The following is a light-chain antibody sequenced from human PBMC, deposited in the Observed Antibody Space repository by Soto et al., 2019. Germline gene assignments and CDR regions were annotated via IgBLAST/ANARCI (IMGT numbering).Light chain of an antibody. CDR1: SSNVGNNY. CDR3: GTWDSSLSVVV. J-gene: IGLJ3*02. V-gene: IGLV1-51*01. CDR2: DNN. Sequence: QSVLTRPPSVSAAPGQKGTISCSGSSSNVGNNYVAWYQQLPGTAPKLLIYDNNKRPSGIPDRFSGSKSATSATLGITGLQTGDEADYYCGTWDSSLSVVVFGGGTKLTVL.